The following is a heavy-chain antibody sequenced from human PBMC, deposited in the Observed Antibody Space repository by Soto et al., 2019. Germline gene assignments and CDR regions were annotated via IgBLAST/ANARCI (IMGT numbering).Heavy chain of an antibody. CDR2: IVPMNGSP. CDR3: SFAPNWTYQLTRY. CDR1: GGMFYSSA. J-gene: IGHJ2*01. D-gene: IGHD2-2*01. V-gene: IGHV1-69*13. Sequence: SVKVSCKASGGMFYSSAINWVRQAPGQGLEWMGGIVPMNGSPKYAQEFLGRVTISADASATTAYMDMSGLKSEDTAVYYCSFAPNWTYQLTRYWGRG.